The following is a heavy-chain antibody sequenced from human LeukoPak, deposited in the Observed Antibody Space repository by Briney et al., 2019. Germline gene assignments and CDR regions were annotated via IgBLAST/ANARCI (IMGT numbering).Heavy chain of an antibody. Sequence: SVKVSCKASGGTFSSYAISWVRQAPGQGLEWMGRIIPICGTANYAQNVHGRATITAHESTRTAYMELSSLRSEDTAVYYCARSGFGELTRWFDPWGQGTLVTVSS. J-gene: IGHJ5*02. V-gene: IGHV1-69*13. CDR2: IIPICGTA. D-gene: IGHD3-10*01. CDR3: ARSGFGELTRWFDP. CDR1: GGTFSSYA.